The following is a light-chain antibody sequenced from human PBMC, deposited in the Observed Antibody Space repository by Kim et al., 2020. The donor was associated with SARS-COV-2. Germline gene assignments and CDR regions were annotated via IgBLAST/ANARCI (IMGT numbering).Light chain of an antibody. Sequence: SPGETGTLSGRASQSVTNDYLAWYQQKPGQAPRHLIYGASSRATGIPDRFSGSGSGTDFTLTISGLEPEDFAVYYCQQYGTSPLTFGGGTKVDIK. CDR3: QQYGTSPLT. CDR2: GAS. CDR1: QSVTNDY. V-gene: IGKV3-20*01. J-gene: IGKJ4*01.